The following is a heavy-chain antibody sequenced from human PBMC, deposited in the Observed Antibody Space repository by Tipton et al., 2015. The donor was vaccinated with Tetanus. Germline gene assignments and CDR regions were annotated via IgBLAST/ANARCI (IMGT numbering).Heavy chain of an antibody. V-gene: IGHV4-34*01. Sequence: ILSLTCAVYGASFSDYYWSWIRQAPGKGLEWIGEINHSGSTNHNPSLKSRVTLSVDTSKNQFSLKLNSVTAADTAMYYCETVNFPNYYHCVMDVWGQGTTVTVSS. CDR3: ETVNFPNYYHCVMDV. CDR2: INHSGST. CDR1: GASFSDYY. J-gene: IGHJ6*02. D-gene: IGHD1-1*01.